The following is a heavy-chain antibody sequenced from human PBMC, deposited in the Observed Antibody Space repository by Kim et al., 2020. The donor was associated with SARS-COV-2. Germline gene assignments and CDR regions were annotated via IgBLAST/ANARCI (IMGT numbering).Heavy chain of an antibody. D-gene: IGHD6-13*01. J-gene: IGHJ5*02. CDR3: ARGSFQQGFDT. V-gene: IGHV3-74*01. Sequence: GGSLRLSCEASGFTFSSYWMNWVRQGPGKGLVWVSRIKSDGSDTHYADSVKGRFTISRDNAKNTLHLQLNSLGVEDTAIYYCARGSFQQGFDTWGQGTLVTVSS. CDR2: IKSDGSDT. CDR1: GFTFSSYW.